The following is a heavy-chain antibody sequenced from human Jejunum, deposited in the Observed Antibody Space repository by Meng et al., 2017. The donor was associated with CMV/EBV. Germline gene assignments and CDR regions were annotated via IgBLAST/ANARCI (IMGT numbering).Heavy chain of an antibody. CDR3: ARAGLGHNSFDP. CDR1: EFTLSDDY. D-gene: IGHD2-15*01. CDR2: ISGNTKVT. J-gene: IGHJ5*02. V-gene: IGHV3-11*05. Sequence: VQLGRSGGGLVRPGGSLTLSCAASEFTLSDDYMSLIRQAPGKGLEWISYISGNTKVTNYADSVKGRFTISRDNAKNSLYLQMSSLRGEDTAVYYCARAGLGHNSFDPWGQGTLVTVSS.